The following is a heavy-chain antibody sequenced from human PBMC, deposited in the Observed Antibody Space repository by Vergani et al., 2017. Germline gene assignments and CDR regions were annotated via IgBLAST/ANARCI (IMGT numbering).Heavy chain of an antibody. J-gene: IGHJ4*02. CDR3: ASGGNGPVDY. Sequence: QVQLQESGPGLVKPSETLSLTCTVSGGSISSYYWRWIRQPPGKGLEWMGYIYYSGSTNYHPSLKSRVTISVDTAKNQFSLKLSSVTAADTAVYYCASGGNGPVDYWGQGTLVTVSS. CDR1: GGSISSYY. V-gene: IGHV4-59*01. D-gene: IGHD3-16*01. CDR2: IYYSGST.